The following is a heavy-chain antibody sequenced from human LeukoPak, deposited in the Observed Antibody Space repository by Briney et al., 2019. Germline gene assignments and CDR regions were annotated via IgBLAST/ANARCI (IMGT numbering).Heavy chain of an antibody. J-gene: IGHJ6*03. D-gene: IGHD3-10*01. CDR1: GFTFSSYS. CDR2: ISSSSYI. CDR3: ARDSYYYGSGSLDPYYYYYMDV. Sequence: PGGSLRLSCAASGFTFSSYSMNWVRQAPGKGLEWVSSISSSSYIYYADSVKGRFTISRDNAKNSLYLQMNSLRAEDTAVYYCARDSYYYGSGSLDPYYYYYMDVWGKGTTVTVSS. V-gene: IGHV3-21*01.